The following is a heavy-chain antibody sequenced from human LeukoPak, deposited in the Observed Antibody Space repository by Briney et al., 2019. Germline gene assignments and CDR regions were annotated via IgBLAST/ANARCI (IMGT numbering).Heavy chain of an antibody. CDR3: ARVGVGVCYECYFDY. J-gene: IGHJ4*02. D-gene: IGHD2-8*01. CDR2: ISSSSSYI. Sequence: PGGSLRLSCAASGFTFSSYSMNWVRQAPGKGLEWVSSISSSSSYIYYADSVKGRFTISRDNAKNSLYLQMNSLRAEDTAVYYCARVGVGVCYECYFDYWGQGTLVTVSS. V-gene: IGHV3-21*01. CDR1: GFTFSSYS.